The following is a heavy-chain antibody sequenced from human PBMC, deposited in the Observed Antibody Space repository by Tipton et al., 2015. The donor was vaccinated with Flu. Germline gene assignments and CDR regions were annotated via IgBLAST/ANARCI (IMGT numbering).Heavy chain of an antibody. CDR1: GGSISSYY. CDR3: ARFVVVPAAMQTFDI. Sequence: TLSLTCTVSGGSISSYYWSWIRQPPGKGLEWIGYIFHSGYTNYNPSLKSRVTISVDTSKNQLSLKLSSVTAADTALYYCARFVVVPAAMQTFDIWGQGTMVTVSS. J-gene: IGHJ3*02. V-gene: IGHV4-59*01. CDR2: IFHSGYT. D-gene: IGHD2-2*01.